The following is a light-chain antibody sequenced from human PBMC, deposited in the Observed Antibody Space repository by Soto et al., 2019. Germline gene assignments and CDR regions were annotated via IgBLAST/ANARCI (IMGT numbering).Light chain of an antibody. J-gene: IGKJ4*01. CDR2: SIS. CDR1: QAIGSW. CDR3: EQGDSMPLT. Sequence: DIQMTQSPSSVSASVGDRVTITCRATQAIGSWFAWYQQKPGKSPKLLISSISNLESGVPSRFRGSGSGQHFTHSIRGLEPEDFAAYYCEQGDSMPLTFGGGTKV. V-gene: IGKV1-12*01.